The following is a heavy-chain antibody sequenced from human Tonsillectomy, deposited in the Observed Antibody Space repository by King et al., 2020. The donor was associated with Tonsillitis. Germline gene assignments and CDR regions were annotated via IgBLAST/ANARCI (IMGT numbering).Heavy chain of an antibody. CDR3: ARRGELLWVGKLFYYFDY. D-gene: IGHD3-10*01. Sequence: QLVQSGAEVKKPGASVKVSCKASGYTFTSYYMHWVRQAPGQGLEWMGIINPSGGSTSYAQKFQGRVTMTRDTSTSTVYMELSSLRSEDTAVYYCARRGELLWVGKLFYYFDYWGQGTLVTVSS. CDR2: INPSGGST. J-gene: IGHJ4*02. CDR1: GYTFTSYY. V-gene: IGHV1-46*01.